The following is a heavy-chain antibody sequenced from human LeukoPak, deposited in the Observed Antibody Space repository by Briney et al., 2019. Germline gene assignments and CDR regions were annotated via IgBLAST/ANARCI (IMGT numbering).Heavy chain of an antibody. CDR3: AKAGTFGLYYFDY. V-gene: IGHV3-30*18. CDR1: GFTFSRYG. D-gene: IGHD3-10*01. Sequence: GGSLRLSCAAPGFTFSRYGMHWVRQAPGKGLEWVAVISSDGSNKYYADSVKGRFTISRDNSKNTLYLQMNSLRAEDTAVYYCAKAGTFGLYYFDYWGQGTLVTVSS. J-gene: IGHJ4*02. CDR2: ISSDGSNK.